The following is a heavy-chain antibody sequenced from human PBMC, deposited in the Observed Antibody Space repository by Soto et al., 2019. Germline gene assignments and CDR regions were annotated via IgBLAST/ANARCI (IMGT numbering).Heavy chain of an antibody. Sequence: QVQLQESGPGLVKPSQTLSLTCTVSGGSISSGGYYWSWIRQHPGKGLEWIGYIYYSGSTYYNPALTXGVTLSVDTSXXPXSPXLSSGTAGDTAVYYWAGVLRADTWELGRRPRVFDYWGQGTLVTVSS. D-gene: IGHD1-1*01. J-gene: IGHJ4*02. CDR2: IYYSGST. V-gene: IGHV4-31*03. CDR3: AGVLRADTWELGRRPRVFDY. CDR1: GGSISSGGYY.